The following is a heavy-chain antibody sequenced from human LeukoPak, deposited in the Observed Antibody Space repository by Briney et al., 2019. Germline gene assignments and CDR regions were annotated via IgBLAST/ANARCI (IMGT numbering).Heavy chain of an antibody. CDR2: IKQAGSEK. V-gene: IGHV3-7*03. CDR1: GFTFSSYW. J-gene: IGHJ3*02. D-gene: IGHD2-21*02. Sequence: GGSPRLSCAASGFTFSSYWMTWVRQAPGKGLEWVANIKQAGSEKYYVDSVKGRFTISRDNAQNSLYLRMNSLRAEDTAVYYCARRVVTATDDAFDIWGQGTMVTVSS. CDR3: ARRVVTATDDAFDI.